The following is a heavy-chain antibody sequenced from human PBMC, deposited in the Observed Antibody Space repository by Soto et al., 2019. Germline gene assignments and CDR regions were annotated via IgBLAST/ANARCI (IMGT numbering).Heavy chain of an antibody. Sequence: QVQLQASGPGLVKPSQTLSLTCAVSGRSISSVGYYWSWVRQHPGKGLEWIRSISYTGSTYYNPSLENRLSISLDTSGNRFSLRLNSVTAADTAIYYCARPNDYWNGYGPFDYWGQGSLVSVSS. CDR3: ARPNDYWNGYGPFDY. J-gene: IGHJ4*02. CDR1: GRSISSVGYY. D-gene: IGHD3-3*01. CDR2: ISYTGST. V-gene: IGHV4-31*11.